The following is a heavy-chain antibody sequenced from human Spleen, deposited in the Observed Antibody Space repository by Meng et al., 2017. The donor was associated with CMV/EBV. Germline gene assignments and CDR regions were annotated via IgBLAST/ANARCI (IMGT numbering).Heavy chain of an antibody. CDR1: GFSLSTSGVG. CDR2: IYWDDDK. CDR3: AHSSPRGGWFDP. D-gene: IGHD3-10*01. V-gene: IGHV2-5*02. Sequence: LMESGPALVKPTQTLTLTGTFSGFSLSTSGVGVGSIRQPPGKALEWLALIYWDDDKRYSPSLKSRLTITKDTSKNQVVLTMTNMDPVDTATYYCAHSSPRGGWFDPWGQGTLVTVSS. J-gene: IGHJ5*02.